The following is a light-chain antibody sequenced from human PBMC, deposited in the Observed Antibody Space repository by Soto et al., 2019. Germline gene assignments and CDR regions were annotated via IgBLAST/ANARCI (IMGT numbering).Light chain of an antibody. CDR3: QNYKGFARK. Sequence: DIQMTQSPSTLSLSVGDRATITCRASQSISSCFAWYRQKPGKAPKLLIYPAYTLPTGVPSRFGGSGCGTDFTLTISSIKPEDVETYECQNYKGFARKFGQGTKVDI. J-gene: IGKJ1*01. CDR1: QSISSC. V-gene: IGKV1-27*01. CDR2: PAY.